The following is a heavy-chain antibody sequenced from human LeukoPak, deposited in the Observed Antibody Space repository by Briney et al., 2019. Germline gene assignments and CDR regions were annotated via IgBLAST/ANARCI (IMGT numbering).Heavy chain of an antibody. CDR2: ITYDGSNK. CDR1: GFTFSSYA. J-gene: IGHJ5*02. Sequence: GGSLRLSCAASGFTFSSYAMHWVRQAPGKGLEWVAVITYDGSNKYYADSVKGRFTISRDNSKNTLYLQMNSLRAEDTAVYYCAKDFRGYYYSSGYGSWGQGTLVTVSS. CDR3: AKDFRGYYYSSGYGS. D-gene: IGHD3-22*01. V-gene: IGHV3-30*04.